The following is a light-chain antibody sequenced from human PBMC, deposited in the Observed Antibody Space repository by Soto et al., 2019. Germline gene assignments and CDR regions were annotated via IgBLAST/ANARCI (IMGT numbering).Light chain of an antibody. CDR2: GAS. CDR3: QQGHNWPLT. J-gene: IGKJ2*01. V-gene: IGKV3-15*01. Sequence: EIVMTQSPATLSVSPGETATLYCRASQSISSELAWYQQKPGQPPRLLIYGASTRATGVPARFTGSGSGSDFTLTILGLNSEDFAVYYCQQGHNWPLTFGQGTRLEI. CDR1: QSISSE.